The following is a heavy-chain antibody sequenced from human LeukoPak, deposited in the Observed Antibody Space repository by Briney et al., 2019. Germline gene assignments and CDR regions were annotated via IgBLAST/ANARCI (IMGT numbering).Heavy chain of an antibody. D-gene: IGHD6-19*01. CDR2: ISGSGGST. CDR1: GFTFSSHA. CDR3: AKVGSGWYSNWFDP. J-gene: IGHJ5*02. Sequence: GGSLRLSCAASGFTFSSHAMSWVRQAPGKGLEWVSAISGSGGSTYYADSVKGRFTISRDNSKNTLYLQMNSLRAEDTAVYYCAKVGSGWYSNWFDPWGQGTLVTVSS. V-gene: IGHV3-23*01.